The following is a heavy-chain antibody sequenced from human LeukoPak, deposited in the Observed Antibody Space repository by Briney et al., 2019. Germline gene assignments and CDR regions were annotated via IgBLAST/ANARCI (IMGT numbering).Heavy chain of an antibody. V-gene: IGHV3-7*01. CDR3: ARDPLRRDGFNSLDY. CDR2: IKEDGSER. J-gene: IGHJ4*02. CDR1: GFTFSSHW. D-gene: IGHD3-16*01. Sequence: GGSLRLSCAASGFTFSSHWMSWVRQAPGKGLEWVANIKEDGSERGYVDSVKGRFTISRDNAKNSPYLQMESLRAEDTAMYYCARDPLRRDGFNSLDYWGQGALVTVSS.